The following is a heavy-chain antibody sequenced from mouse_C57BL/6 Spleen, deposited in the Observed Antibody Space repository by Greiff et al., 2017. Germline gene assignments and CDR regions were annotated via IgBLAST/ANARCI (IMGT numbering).Heavy chain of an antibody. Sequence: EVKVEESGGGLVKPGGSLKLSCAASGFTFSDYGMHWVRQAPEKGLAWVAYISSGSSTIYYADTVKGRFTISRDNAKNTLFLQMTSLRSEDKAMYYCARKYYGSSYDWFAYWGQGTLVTVSA. V-gene: IGHV5-17*01. J-gene: IGHJ3*01. CDR3: ARKYYGSSYDWFAY. D-gene: IGHD1-1*01. CDR2: ISSGSSTI. CDR1: GFTFSDYG.